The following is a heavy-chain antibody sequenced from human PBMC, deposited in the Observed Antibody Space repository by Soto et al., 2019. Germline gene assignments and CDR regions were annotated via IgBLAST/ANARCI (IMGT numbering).Heavy chain of an antibody. CDR3: ATSYDTGFDP. CDR2: ISPKNGNT. V-gene: IGHV1-18*04. CDR1: GYSFSTYD. Sequence: GASVKVSCKASGYSFSTYDISWLRQAPGQGPEWMGRISPKNGNTNYAQSFQDRVTMTADTSSSTAYTELRGLRSDDTANYYCATSYDTGFDPWGQGTLVTVSS. J-gene: IGHJ5*02. D-gene: IGHD3-9*01.